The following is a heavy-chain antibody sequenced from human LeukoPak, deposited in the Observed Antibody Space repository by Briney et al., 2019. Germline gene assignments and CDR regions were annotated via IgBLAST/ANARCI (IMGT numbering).Heavy chain of an antibody. CDR2: IHYTGKA. J-gene: IGHJ6*02. CDR1: GGSISGNY. CDR3: ARFGPYYDMDV. D-gene: IGHD3/OR15-3a*01. V-gene: IGHV4-59*01. Sequence: PSETLSLTCTVSGGSISGNYWTWTRQPPGKGLEWIGQIHYTGKADYNPSLRSRITISVDTSKNQMFLKVSSVTAADTAVYYCARFGPYYDMDVWGQGTTVTVCS.